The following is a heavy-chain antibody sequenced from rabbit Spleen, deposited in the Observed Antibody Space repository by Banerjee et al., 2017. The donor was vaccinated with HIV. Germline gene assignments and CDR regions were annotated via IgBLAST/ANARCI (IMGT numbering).Heavy chain of an antibody. Sequence: QEQLKETGGGLVQPGGSLTLSCKASGFDLSSYGVSWVRQAPGKGLEWIGYIDPVFGITYYASWVNGRFSISRENAQNTVFLQMTSLTAADTATYFCARIDVGYDSSDLWGPGTLVTVS. CDR2: IDPVFGIT. CDR1: GFDLSSYG. CDR3: ARIDVGYDSSDL. J-gene: IGHJ6*01. V-gene: IGHV1S47*01. D-gene: IGHD6-1*01.